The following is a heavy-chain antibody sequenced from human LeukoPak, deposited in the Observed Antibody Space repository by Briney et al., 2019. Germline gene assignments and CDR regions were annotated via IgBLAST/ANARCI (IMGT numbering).Heavy chain of an antibody. CDR3: ARDTRGFDY. V-gene: IGHV4-38-2*02. J-gene: IGHJ4*02. CDR2: IYHSGST. Sequence: SETLSLTCTVSGYSISSGYYWGWIRQPPGKGLEWIGSIYHSGSTYYNPSLKSRVTISVDTSKNQFSLKLSSVTAADTAVYYCARDTRGFDYWGQGTLVTASS. CDR1: GYSISSGYY. D-gene: IGHD3-16*01.